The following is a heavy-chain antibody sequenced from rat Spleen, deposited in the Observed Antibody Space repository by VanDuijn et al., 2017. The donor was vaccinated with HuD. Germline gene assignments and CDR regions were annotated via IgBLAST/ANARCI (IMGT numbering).Heavy chain of an antibody. CDR2: IDYSGNT. Sequence: EVQLQESGPGLVKPSQSLSLTCSVTGYSVTSTYWAWIRKFPGNKMEWMGYIDYSGNTNYNPALRSRVYISRDTSKKQFFLQLNTVLTEDTATYYCARKAIRGFDYWGQGVMVTVSS. D-gene: IGHD4-3*01. J-gene: IGHJ2*01. CDR1: GYSVTSTY. V-gene: IGHV3-1*01. CDR3: ARKAIRGFDY.